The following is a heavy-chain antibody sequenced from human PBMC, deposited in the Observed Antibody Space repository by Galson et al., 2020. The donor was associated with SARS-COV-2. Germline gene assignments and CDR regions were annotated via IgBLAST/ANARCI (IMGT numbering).Heavy chain of an antibody. V-gene: IGHV4-34*01. CDR1: GGSFSGYS. D-gene: IGHD3-16*01. Sequence: SETLSLTCAVYGGSFSGYSWTWVRQAPGKGLEWIGEINFGGDTKYSPSLRSRGTLSVDTSKNQFSLKLRSVSAADTALYFCARGHQGGVPSPVLGLGPFYSYYYMDVWGKGTTVTVSS. CDR2: INFGGDT. CDR3: ARGHQGGVPSPVLGLGPFYSYYYMDV. J-gene: IGHJ6*03.